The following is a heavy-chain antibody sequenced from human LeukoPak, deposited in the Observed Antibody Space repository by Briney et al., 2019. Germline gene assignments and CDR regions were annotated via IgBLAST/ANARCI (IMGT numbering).Heavy chain of an antibody. V-gene: IGHV4-59*01. CDR3: ARETPYGSGSYPFDY. CDR1: DDSITMYY. J-gene: IGHJ4*02. D-gene: IGHD3-10*01. Sequence: PSETLSLTCSVSDDSITMYYWNWIRQPPGKGLEWIGYIYNSGSTNNNPSLKSRVTISVDTSKKQFSLKLSSVTAADTAVYYCARETPYGSGSYPFDYWGQGILVTVSS. CDR2: IYNSGST.